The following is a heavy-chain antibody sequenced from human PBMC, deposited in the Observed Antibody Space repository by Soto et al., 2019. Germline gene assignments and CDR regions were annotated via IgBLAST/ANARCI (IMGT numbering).Heavy chain of an antibody. CDR2: ISAYNGNT. CDR1: GYTFTSYG. D-gene: IGHD6-6*01. J-gene: IGHJ5*02. CDR3: ARDYDGSSVDWFDP. Sequence: QVQLVQSGAEVKKPGASVKVSCKASGYTFTSYGISWVRQAPGQGLEWMGWISAYNGNTNYAQKFQGRVTMTRDTSISTAYMELSRLRSDDTAVYYCARDYDGSSVDWFDPWGQGTLVTVSS. V-gene: IGHV1-18*04.